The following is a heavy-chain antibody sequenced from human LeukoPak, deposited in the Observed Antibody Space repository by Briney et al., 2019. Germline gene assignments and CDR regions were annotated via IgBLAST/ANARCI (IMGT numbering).Heavy chain of an antibody. Sequence: EASVKVSCKASGGTFSSYAISWVRQAPGQGLEWMGRIIPILGIANYAQKFQGRVTITADKSTSTAYMELSSLRSEDTAVYYCASLGAMIVHNRIRMDVWGQGTTVTVSS. CDR1: GGTFSSYA. V-gene: IGHV1-69*04. CDR2: IIPILGIA. CDR3: ASLGAMIVHNRIRMDV. J-gene: IGHJ6*02. D-gene: IGHD3-22*01.